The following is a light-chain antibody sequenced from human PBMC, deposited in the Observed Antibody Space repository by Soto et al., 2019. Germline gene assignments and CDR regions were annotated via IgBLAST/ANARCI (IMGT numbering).Light chain of an antibody. J-gene: IGKJ1*01. CDR1: QSISSW. CDR2: DAY. Sequence: DIQMTQSPSTLSASVGDRVTITCRASQSISSWLAWYQQKPGKAPKLLIYDAYSLESGVPSSFSGSGSGTEFTLTISSLQPDDFATYYCQQYNSWWTFGQGTKVELK. V-gene: IGKV1-5*01. CDR3: QQYNSWWT.